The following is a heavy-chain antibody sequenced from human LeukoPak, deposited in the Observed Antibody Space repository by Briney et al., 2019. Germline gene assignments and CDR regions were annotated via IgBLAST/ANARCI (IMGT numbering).Heavy chain of an antibody. D-gene: IGHD1-26*01. V-gene: IGHV4-61*02. CDR3: ARGPSGSGAYYYYYYYMDV. J-gene: IGHJ6*03. CDR2: IYTSGST. Sequence: SETLSLTCTVSGGSISSGTYYWSWIRQPAGKGLEWIGRIYTSGSTNYNPSLKSRVTMSEDTSKKQFSLKLSSVTAADTAVYYCARGPSGSGAYYYYYYYMDVWGRGTTVTVSS. CDR1: GGSISSGTYY.